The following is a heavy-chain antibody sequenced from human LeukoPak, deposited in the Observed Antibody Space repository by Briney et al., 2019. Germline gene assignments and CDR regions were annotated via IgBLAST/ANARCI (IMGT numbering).Heavy chain of an antibody. CDR3: VRATANSGSYLLNY. D-gene: IGHD3-10*01. CDR2: IYHSGST. V-gene: IGHV4-4*02. Sequence: SETLSLTCAVSGGSISGNNWWTWVRQSPGKGLEWIGEIYHSGSTNYNPSFKSRVTMSVDKSKNQFSLKLSSVTAADTAVYYCVRATANSGSYLLNYWGQGTLVAVSS. CDR1: GGSISGNNW. J-gene: IGHJ4*02.